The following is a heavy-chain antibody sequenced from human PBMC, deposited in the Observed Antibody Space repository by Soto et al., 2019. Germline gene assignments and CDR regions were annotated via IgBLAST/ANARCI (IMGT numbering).Heavy chain of an antibody. V-gene: IGHV4-34*01. CDR3: ARGKEALVWFGESTDFDY. D-gene: IGHD3-10*01. Sequence: PSETLSLTCAVYGGSFSGYYWSWIRQPPGKGLEWIGEINHSGSTNYNPSLKSRVTISVDTSKNQFSLKLSSVTAADTAVYYCARGKEALVWFGESTDFDYWGQGTLVTVSS. J-gene: IGHJ4*02. CDR2: INHSGST. CDR1: GGSFSGYY.